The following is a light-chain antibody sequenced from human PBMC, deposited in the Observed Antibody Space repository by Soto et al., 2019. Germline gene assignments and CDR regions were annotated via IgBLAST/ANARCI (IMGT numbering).Light chain of an antibody. CDR3: CSYAGRYTWV. Sequence: QSVLTQPRSVSGSPGQSVTISCTGTSSDVGAYNFVSWYQHHPGKAPKLMIYDVSNRPSRVPDRFSGSKSGNTASLTISGLQAEDEADYYCCSYAGRYTWVFGGGTKVTVL. V-gene: IGLV2-11*01. CDR1: SSDVGAYNF. J-gene: IGLJ3*02. CDR2: DVS.